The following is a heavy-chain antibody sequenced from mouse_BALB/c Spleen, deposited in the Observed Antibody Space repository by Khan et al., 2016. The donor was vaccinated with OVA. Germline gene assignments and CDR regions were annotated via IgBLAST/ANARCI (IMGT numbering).Heavy chain of an antibody. CDR2: IYPGGGFI. V-gene: IGHV1-63*02. J-gene: IGHJ1*01. CDR1: GYTFTNYW. CDR3: SRWATWYFDV. Sequence: QMQLEESGAELVRPGTSVKISCKASGYTFTNYWLGWVKQRPGHGLEWIGDIYPGGGFINYNEKFKGKATLTAGTSSSTAYIQLSSLTSEDSAVYFCSRWATWYFDVWGAGTTVTVSS.